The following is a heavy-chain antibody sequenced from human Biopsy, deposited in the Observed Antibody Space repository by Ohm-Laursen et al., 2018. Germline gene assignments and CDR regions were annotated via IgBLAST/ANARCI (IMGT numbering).Heavy chain of an antibody. J-gene: IGHJ4*02. D-gene: IGHD6-19*01. V-gene: IGHV1-2*02. CDR3: ALQSVAQMKNFDY. Sequence: SVKVSCKASGGAFTYYIHWVRQAPGQGLEWMGWISPKSGDTNYAHKFQGNITMTRDTSMSTAYMEMSRLRCDDTAVYYCALQSVAQMKNFDYWGQGTLVTVSS. CDR2: ISPKSGDT. CDR1: GGAFTYY.